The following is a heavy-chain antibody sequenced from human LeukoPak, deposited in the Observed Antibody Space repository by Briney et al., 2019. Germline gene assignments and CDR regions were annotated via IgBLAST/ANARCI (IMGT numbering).Heavy chain of an antibody. CDR2: INPNSGGT. V-gene: IGHV1-2*02. CDR3: ARDKVGGYSYGYNDY. D-gene: IGHD5-18*01. J-gene: IGHJ4*02. CDR1: GHTFTGYY. Sequence: GASVKVSCKASGHTFTGYYMHWVRQAPGQGLEWMGWINPNSGGTNYAQKFQGRVTMTRDTSISTAYMELSRLRSDDTAVYYCARDKVGGYSYGYNDYWGQGTLVTVSS.